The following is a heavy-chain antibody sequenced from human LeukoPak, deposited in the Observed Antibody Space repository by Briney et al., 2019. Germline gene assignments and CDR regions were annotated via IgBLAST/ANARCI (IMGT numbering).Heavy chain of an antibody. CDR2: IFSNGVNK. CDR3: ARHRGSIFEGYMDV. D-gene: IGHD3-9*01. Sequence: GTSLRLSCAASGFTLGNHGMHWVRQAPGKGLEWVAIIFSNGVNKYYADSVKGRSTISRDTSRNTLFLEMESLGTEDTAVYYCARHRGSIFEGYMDVWGKGTTVTVSS. J-gene: IGHJ6*03. CDR1: GFTLGNHG. V-gene: IGHV3-33*01.